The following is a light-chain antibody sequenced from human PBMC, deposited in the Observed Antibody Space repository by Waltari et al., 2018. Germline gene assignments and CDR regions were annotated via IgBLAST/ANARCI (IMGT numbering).Light chain of an antibody. V-gene: IGKV3-11*01. CDR1: QSVGSY. CDR2: DTS. J-gene: IGKJ4*01. Sequence: DIVLPQSPATLSLSPGERATLSCRASQSVGSYLAWYQQKPGQAPRLLFYDTSSRATGVPARFTASGSGTDFSLTISSLDPEDFAVYYCQQRGNWPLTFGGGTKVEIK. CDR3: QQRGNWPLT.